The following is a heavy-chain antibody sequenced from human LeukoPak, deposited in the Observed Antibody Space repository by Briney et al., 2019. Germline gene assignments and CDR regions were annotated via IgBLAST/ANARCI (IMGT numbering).Heavy chain of an antibody. CDR3: ARGGASSLPFDY. J-gene: IGHJ4*02. V-gene: IGHV4-59*02. CDR1: GGSVTPNY. Sequence: PSETLSLTCTVSGGSVTPNYWSWIRQPPGKGLEWIGHVSYTGSPSYNPSLNSRVTISIDTSTNKFSRHLSSVTAADTAVYFCARGGASSLPFDYWGQGSLVTVSS. CDR2: VSYTGSP. D-gene: IGHD6-19*01.